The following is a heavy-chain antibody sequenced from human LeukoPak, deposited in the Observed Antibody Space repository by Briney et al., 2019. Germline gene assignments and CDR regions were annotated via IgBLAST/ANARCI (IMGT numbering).Heavy chain of an antibody. D-gene: IGHD3-22*01. V-gene: IGHV4-59*01. Sequence: SETLSLTCTVSGGSISSYYWNWIRQPPGKGLEWIGYIYYSGSTNYNPSLKSRVTISVDTSKNHFSLKLTSVTAADTAMYYCARIRGVSAYYDSSGKWSFDYWGQGTLVTVSS. CDR3: ARIRGVSAYYDSSGKWSFDY. CDR1: GGSISSYY. J-gene: IGHJ4*02. CDR2: IYYSGST.